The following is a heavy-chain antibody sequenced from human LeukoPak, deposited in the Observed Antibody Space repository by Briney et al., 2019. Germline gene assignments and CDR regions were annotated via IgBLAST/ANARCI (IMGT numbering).Heavy chain of an antibody. CDR1: GFTFSSSA. D-gene: IGHD2-15*01. CDR2: ISNNGGYT. CDR3: AKQLGYCSDGSCYFPY. J-gene: IGHJ4*02. Sequence: GRSLRLSCAASGFTFSSSAMSWVRQAPGKGLEWVSAISNNGGYTYYAGSVQGRFTISRDNSKSTLCLQMNSLRAEDTAVYYCAKQLGYCSDGSCYFPYWGQGTLVTVSS. V-gene: IGHV3-23*01.